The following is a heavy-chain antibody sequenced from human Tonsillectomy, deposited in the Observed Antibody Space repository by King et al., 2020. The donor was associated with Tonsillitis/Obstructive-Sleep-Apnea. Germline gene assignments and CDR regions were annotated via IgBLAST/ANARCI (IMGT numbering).Heavy chain of an antibody. Sequence: QLQESGPGLVKPSETLSLTCTVSGGSVTNSDYYWGWIRQPPGKWLEWIGNIYCSGTTYYNPSLTSRFTISVDTSKNQFSLRLSSVTAADPAVYYCARDMGAAPHFDYWGQGALVTVSS. J-gene: IGHJ4*02. V-gene: IGHV4-39*02. CDR2: IYCSGTT. CDR1: GGSVTNSDYY. CDR3: ARDMGAAPHFDY. D-gene: IGHD2-15*01.